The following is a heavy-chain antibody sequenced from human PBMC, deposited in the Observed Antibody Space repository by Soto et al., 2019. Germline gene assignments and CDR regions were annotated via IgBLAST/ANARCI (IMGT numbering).Heavy chain of an antibody. CDR2: INHSGST. CDR1: GGSFSGYY. V-gene: IGHV4-34*01. J-gene: IGHJ4*02. Sequence: SETLSLTCAVYGGSFSGYYWSWIRQPPGKGLEWIGEINHSGSTNYNPSLKSRVTISVDTSKNQFSLKLSSVTAADTAVYYCASGFFWSGYYTGVDYWGQGTPVTVSS. D-gene: IGHD3-3*01. CDR3: ASGFFWSGYYTGVDY.